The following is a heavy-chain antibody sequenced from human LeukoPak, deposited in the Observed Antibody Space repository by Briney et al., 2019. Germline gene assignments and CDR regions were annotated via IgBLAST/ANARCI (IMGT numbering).Heavy chain of an antibody. D-gene: IGHD3-22*01. Sequence: ASVKVSCKASGYTFTGYYMHWVRQAPGQGLEWMGWINPNSGGTNCAQKFEGRVTMTRDTSISTAYMELSRLRSDDTAVYYCARGSSGYYYYFDYWGQGTLVTVSS. CDR1: GYTFTGYY. V-gene: IGHV1-2*02. CDR3: ARGSSGYYYYFDY. CDR2: INPNSGGT. J-gene: IGHJ4*02.